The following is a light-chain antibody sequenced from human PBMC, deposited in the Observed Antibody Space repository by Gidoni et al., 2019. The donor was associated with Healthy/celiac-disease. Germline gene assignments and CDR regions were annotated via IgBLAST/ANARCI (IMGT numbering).Light chain of an antibody. Sequence: EIVMTQSPATLSASPGETATLSCRASQSVSSNLAWYQQKPGQAPRLLIYGASTRATGIPARFSGSGSGTEFTLTISSLQSEDFAVYYCQQYNNWPPEGTFGQGTKLEIK. CDR2: GAS. CDR3: QQYNNWPPEGT. CDR1: QSVSSN. V-gene: IGKV3-15*01. J-gene: IGKJ2*01.